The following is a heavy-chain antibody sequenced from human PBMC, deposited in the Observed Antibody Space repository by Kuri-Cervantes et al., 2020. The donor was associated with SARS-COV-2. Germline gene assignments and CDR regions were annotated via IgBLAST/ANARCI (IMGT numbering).Heavy chain of an antibody. D-gene: IGHD2-15*01. V-gene: IGHV4-38-2*01. CDR3: ARSQDIVVVVAATGVAFDI. CDR2: INHSGST. J-gene: IGHJ3*02. CDR1: GYSISSGYY. Sequence: SETLSLTCAVSGYSISSGYYWGWIRQPPGKGLEWIGEINHSGSTNYNPSLKSRVTISVDTSKNQFSLKLSSVTAADTAVYYCARSQDIVVVVAATGVAFDIWGQGTMVTVSS.